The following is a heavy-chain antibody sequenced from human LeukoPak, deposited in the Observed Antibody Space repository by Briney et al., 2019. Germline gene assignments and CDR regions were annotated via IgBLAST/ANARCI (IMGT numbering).Heavy chain of an antibody. CDR1: GGSISSTSYY. CDR2: IYYSGNT. D-gene: IGHD4-23*01. Sequence: SETLSLTCTVSGGSISSTSYYWGWIRQPPGKGLEWIGTIYYSGNTYYNPSLKSRVTISVDTSKNQFSLKLSSVTAADTAVYYCARLRDYGGLNFYYYMDVWGLGTAVTVSS. V-gene: IGHV4-39*01. CDR3: ARLRDYGGLNFYYYMDV. J-gene: IGHJ6*03.